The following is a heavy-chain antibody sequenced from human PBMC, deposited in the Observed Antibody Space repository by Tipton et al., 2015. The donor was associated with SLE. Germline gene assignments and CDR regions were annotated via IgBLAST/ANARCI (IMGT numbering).Heavy chain of an antibody. D-gene: IGHD3-22*01. CDR2: ISAYNGNT. CDR1: GYTFTSYG. V-gene: IGHV1-18*01. J-gene: IGHJ4*02. Sequence: QLVQSGAEVKKPGASVKVSCKASGYTFTSYGISWVRRAPGQGLEWMGWISAYNGNTNYAQKLQGRVTMTTDTSTSTAYMELRSLRSDDTAVYYCARAPADYYDSPERYWGQGTLVTVSS. CDR3: ARAPADYYDSPERY.